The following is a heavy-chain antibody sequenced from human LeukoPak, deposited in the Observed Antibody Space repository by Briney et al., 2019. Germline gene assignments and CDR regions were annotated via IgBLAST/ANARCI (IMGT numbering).Heavy chain of an antibody. Sequence: ASVKVSCKASGYTFTSYYMHWVRQAPGQGLEWMGIINPSGGSTSYAQKFQGRVTMTRDMSTSTVYMELSSLRSEDTAVYYCASGGVRNYYDSSGYLVYWGQGTLVTVPS. CDR3: ASGGVRNYYDSSGYLVY. D-gene: IGHD3-22*01. CDR2: INPSGGST. CDR1: GYTFTSYY. J-gene: IGHJ4*02. V-gene: IGHV1-46*01.